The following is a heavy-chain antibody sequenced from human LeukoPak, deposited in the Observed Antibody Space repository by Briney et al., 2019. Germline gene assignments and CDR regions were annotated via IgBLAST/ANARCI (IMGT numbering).Heavy chain of an antibody. CDR3: AKTYSRESGYDFFFHY. V-gene: IGHV3-53*01. Sequence: GGSLRLSCAASGFTVSSNYMSWVRQAPGKGLEWVSVIYSGGTTQYADSVKGRFTISRDNSRNTVYLQMNSLRVEDTAVYYCAKTYSRESGYDFFFHYWGQGTRVTVSS. J-gene: IGHJ4*02. CDR2: IYSGGTT. D-gene: IGHD5-12*01. CDR1: GFTVSSNY.